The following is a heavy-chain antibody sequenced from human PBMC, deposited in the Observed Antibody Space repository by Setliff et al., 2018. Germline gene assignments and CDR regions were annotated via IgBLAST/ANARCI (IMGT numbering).Heavy chain of an antibody. D-gene: IGHD3-16*01. J-gene: IGHJ4*02. CDR2: IKQDGSEK. V-gene: IGHV3-7*01. CDR1: GFSLSIFW. CDR3: ARDRGGGLFDY. Sequence: PGGSLSLSCAVSGFSLSIFWMSWVRQAPGKGLEWVATIKQDGSEKFYVDSVKGRFTISRDNAKNSLFLQMNSLRAEDTAMYFCARDRGGGLFDYWGQGTLVTVSS.